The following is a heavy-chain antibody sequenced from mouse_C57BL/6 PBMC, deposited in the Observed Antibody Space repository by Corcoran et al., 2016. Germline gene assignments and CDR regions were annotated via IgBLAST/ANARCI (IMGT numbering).Heavy chain of an antibody. CDR1: GYTFTDYY. CDR2: IYPGSGNT. J-gene: IGHJ3*01. D-gene: IGHD1-1*01. V-gene: IGHV1-84*01. CDR3: ARSPYGSSYGWFAY. Sequence: QIQLQQSGPELVKPGASVKISCKASGYTFTDYYINWVKQRPGQGLEWIGWIYPGSGNTKYNEKFKGKATLTVDKSSSTAYMELRSLTSEDSAVYYCARSPYGSSYGWFAYWGQGTLVTVSA.